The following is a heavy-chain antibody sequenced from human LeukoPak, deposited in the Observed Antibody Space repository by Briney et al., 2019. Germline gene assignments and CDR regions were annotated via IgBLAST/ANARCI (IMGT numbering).Heavy chain of an antibody. V-gene: IGHV4-39*01. CDR3: ARQMNTVTADY. CDR2: IYYSGST. Sequence: SSETLSLICTVSGGSISSSSYYWGWIRQPPGKGLEWIGSIYYSGSTYYNPSLKSRVTISIDTSKNQFSLRLSSVTAADTAVYYCARQMNTVTADYWGQGTLVTVSS. J-gene: IGHJ4*02. D-gene: IGHD4-17*01. CDR1: GGSISSSSYY.